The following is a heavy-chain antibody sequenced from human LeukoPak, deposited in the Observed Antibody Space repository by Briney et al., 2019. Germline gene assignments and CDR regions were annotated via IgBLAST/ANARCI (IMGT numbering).Heavy chain of an antibody. CDR1: GFTFSSYA. Sequence: GGSLRLSCAASGFTFSSYAMSRVRQAPGKGLEWVAVISYDGSNKYYADSVKGRFTISRDNSKNTLYLQMNSLRAEDTAVYYCARGGRYSGYEGAFDIWGQGTMVTVSS. V-gene: IGHV3-30-3*01. J-gene: IGHJ3*02. CDR2: ISYDGSNK. CDR3: ARGGRYSGYEGAFDI. D-gene: IGHD5-12*01.